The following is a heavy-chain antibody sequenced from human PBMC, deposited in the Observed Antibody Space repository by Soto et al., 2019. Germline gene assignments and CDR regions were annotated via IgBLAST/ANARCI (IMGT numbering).Heavy chain of an antibody. D-gene: IGHD2-2*01. Sequence: PSETLSLTCTVSGGSISSYYWSRIRQPPGKGLEWIGYIYYSGSTNYNPSLKSRVTISVDTSKNQFSLKLSSVTAADTAVYYCARRGYCSSTSCPGIDYWGQGTLVTVSS. V-gene: IGHV4-59*08. CDR2: IYYSGST. J-gene: IGHJ4*02. CDR3: ARRGYCSSTSCPGIDY. CDR1: GGSISSYY.